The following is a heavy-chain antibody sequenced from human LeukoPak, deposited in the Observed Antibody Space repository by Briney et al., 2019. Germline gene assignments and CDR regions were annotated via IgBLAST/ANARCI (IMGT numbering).Heavy chain of an antibody. CDR2: INHSGST. Sequence: SETLSLTCAVYGGSFSNYYWSWIRQLPGKGLEWIGEINHSGSTNYNPSLKSRVTMSVDASKNQFSLRLSSVTAADTAVYYCVKSYNYGPLVWGQGTTVTVSS. CDR1: GGSFSNYY. V-gene: IGHV4-34*01. J-gene: IGHJ6*02. D-gene: IGHD5-18*01. CDR3: VKSYNYGPLV.